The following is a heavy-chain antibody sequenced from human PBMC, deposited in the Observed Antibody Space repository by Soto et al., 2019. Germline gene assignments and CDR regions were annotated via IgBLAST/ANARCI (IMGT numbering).Heavy chain of an antibody. Sequence: GGSLRLSCAASGFTFRIYALHWVRQAPGKGLEWVAVISFDGNKKYYTDSVKGQFTISRDNFKNTLYLQMNSLRAEDTAVYYCAKDAGRITMIVVVDFDYWGQGTLVTVSS. V-gene: IGHV3-30-3*02. CDR1: GFTFRIYA. CDR2: ISFDGNKK. CDR3: AKDAGRITMIVVVDFDY. J-gene: IGHJ4*02. D-gene: IGHD3-22*01.